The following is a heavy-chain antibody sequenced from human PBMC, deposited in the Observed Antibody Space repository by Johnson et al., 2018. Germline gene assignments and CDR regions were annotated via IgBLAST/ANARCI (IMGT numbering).Heavy chain of an antibody. CDR2: DGYNT. CDR1: GFSFSTFA. J-gene: IGHJ3*02. D-gene: IGHD1-1*01. V-gene: IGHV3-30*18. CDR3: AKGETMFDGFDT. Sequence: QVQLVQAAGGVVQHGRSLRLSCAASGFSFSTFAIHWVRQAPGKGLEGVAVDGYNTYYRDSGKGRFSISRDNSETTLYLQMNSLVPEDTAVYYCAKGETMFDGFDTWAQGTMLTVSS.